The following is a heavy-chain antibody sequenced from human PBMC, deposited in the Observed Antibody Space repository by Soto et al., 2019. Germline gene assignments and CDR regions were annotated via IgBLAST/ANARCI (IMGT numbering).Heavy chain of an antibody. D-gene: IGHD6-13*01. CDR1: GVPFTGSY. V-gene: IGHV1-2*02. Sequence: GASVKFSCQASGVPFTGSYVHWGRQPPGQALAWIGWINPKMGGTNYSQKFKGKVTMTRGRSISTAYMGLSRLRCDDTAVYYCARETVWAAAGGSYYFEYWGHGALVTVSS. CDR2: INPKMGGT. CDR3: ARETVWAAAGGSYYFEY. J-gene: IGHJ4*01.